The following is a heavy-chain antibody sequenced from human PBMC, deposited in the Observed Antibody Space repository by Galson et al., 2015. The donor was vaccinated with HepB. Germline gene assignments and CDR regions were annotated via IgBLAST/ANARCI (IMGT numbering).Heavy chain of an antibody. CDR3: AKDTVVAGTLGY. CDR1: GFTFSSYG. J-gene: IGHJ4*02. V-gene: IGHV3-30*18. Sequence: SLRLSCAASGFTFSSYGMHWVRQAPGKGLEWVAVISYDGSNKYYADSVKGRFTISRDNSKNTLYLQMNSLRAEDTAVYYCAKDTVVAGTLGYWGQGTLVTVSS. D-gene: IGHD6-19*01. CDR2: ISYDGSNK.